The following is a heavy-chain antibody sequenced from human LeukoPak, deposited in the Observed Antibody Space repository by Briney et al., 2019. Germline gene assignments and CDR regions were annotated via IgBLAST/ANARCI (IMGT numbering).Heavy chain of an antibody. V-gene: IGHV4-59*08. CDR2: IYYSGST. J-gene: IGHJ6*02. CDR1: GGSISSYY. Sequence: PSETLSLTCTVSGGSISSYYWSWIRQPPGKGLEWIGYIYYSGSTNYNPSLKSRVTISVDTSKNQFSLKLSSVTAADTAVYYCARGIGQGGTVTSVGMDVWGQGTTVTVSS. CDR3: ARGIGQGGTVTSVGMDV. D-gene: IGHD4-17*01.